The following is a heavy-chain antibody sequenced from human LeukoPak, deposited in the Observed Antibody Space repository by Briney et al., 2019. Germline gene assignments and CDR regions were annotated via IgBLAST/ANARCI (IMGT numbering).Heavy chain of an antibody. V-gene: IGHV3-30*02. CDR2: TTYDEGDK. CDR3: AKDRANAWTSDY. CDR1: GFTFSNYA. D-gene: IGHD3/OR15-3a*01. J-gene: IGHJ4*02. Sequence: GGPLRLSCAASGFTFSNYAMYWLRQATGKGPEWVAFTTYDEGDKFYADSVKGRFTISRDNSKNTLYLQMNSLRAEDTALYYCAKDRANAWTSDYWGRGTLVTVSS.